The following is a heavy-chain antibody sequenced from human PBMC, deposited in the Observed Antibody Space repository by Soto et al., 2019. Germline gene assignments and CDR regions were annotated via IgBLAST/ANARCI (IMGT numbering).Heavy chain of an antibody. V-gene: IGHV3-33*01. D-gene: IGHD6-25*01. CDR3: ARDPRGGLAAPDY. J-gene: IGHJ4*02. Sequence: GGSLRLSCAASGFTFSSYGMHWVRQAPGKGLEWVAVIWYDGSNKYYADSVKGRFTISRDNSKNTLYLQMNSLRAEDTAVYYCARDPRGGLAAPDYWGQGTLVTVSS. CDR1: GFTFSSYG. CDR2: IWYDGSNK.